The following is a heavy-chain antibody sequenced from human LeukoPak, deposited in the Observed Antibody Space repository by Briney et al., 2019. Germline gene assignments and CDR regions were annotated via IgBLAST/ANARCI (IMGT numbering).Heavy chain of an antibody. J-gene: IGHJ4*02. V-gene: IGHV5-51*01. CDR3: ARGGLSGWYYLFYR. Sequence: GDSLNISCKGSGYSFISYWLGWVRHMPGKGLEGMGIIYPGDSDTRYSPSFQGQVTISADKSISTPYLQESTLKSADTGIYYCARGGLSGWYYLFYRWGQGTLVTVSS. D-gene: IGHD6-13*01. CDR1: GYSFISYW. CDR2: IYPGDSDT.